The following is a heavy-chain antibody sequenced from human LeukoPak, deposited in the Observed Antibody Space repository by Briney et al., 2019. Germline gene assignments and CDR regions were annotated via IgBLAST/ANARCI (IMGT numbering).Heavy chain of an antibody. CDR1: GYTFTSYY. V-gene: IGHV1-2*02. CDR2: INPNSGGT. Sequence: ASVKVSCKASGYTFTSYYMHWVRQAPGQGLEWMGWINPNSGGTNYAQKFQGRVTMTRDTSISTAYMELSRLRSDDTAVYYCARAISMIVVVMSDAFDIWGQGTMVTVSS. J-gene: IGHJ3*02. CDR3: ARAISMIVVVMSDAFDI. D-gene: IGHD3-22*01.